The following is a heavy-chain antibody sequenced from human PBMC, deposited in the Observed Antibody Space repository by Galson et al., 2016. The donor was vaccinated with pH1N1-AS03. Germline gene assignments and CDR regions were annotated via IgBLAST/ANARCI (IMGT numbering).Heavy chain of an antibody. CDR1: GFSLTSPGVC. CDR3: ARVWGAAAGYFDY. CDR2: IDSDDDK. Sequence: PALVKPTQTLTLTCSFSGFSLTSPGVCVTWVRQPPGKALEWLATIDSDDDKYYTTSLKTRLTISKDTSKNQVVLTMTNMEPVDTATYYCARVWGAAAGYFDYWGPGNLVVVSS. J-gene: IGHJ4*02. D-gene: IGHD6-13*01. V-gene: IGHV2-70*20.